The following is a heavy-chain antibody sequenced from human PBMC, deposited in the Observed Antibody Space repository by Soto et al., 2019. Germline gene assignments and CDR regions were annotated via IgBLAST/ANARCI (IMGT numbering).Heavy chain of an antibody. J-gene: IGHJ4*02. D-gene: IGHD3-22*01. V-gene: IGHV3-74*01. CDR1: GFTFGHYW. Sequence: TGGSLRLSCAASGFTFGHYWMHWVRQGPGKGLEWVSRVNSDGSSAGYADSVEGRFTISRDNAKNTVYLQMNSLRAEDTAVYYCARFGTYYDSSGFLYWGQGALVTVSS. CDR3: ARFGTYYDSSGFLY. CDR2: VNSDGSSA.